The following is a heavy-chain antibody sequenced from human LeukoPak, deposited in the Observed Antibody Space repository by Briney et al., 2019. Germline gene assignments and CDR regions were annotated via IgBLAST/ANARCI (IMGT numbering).Heavy chain of an antibody. CDR2: IKQDGSEK. V-gene: IGHV3-7*01. CDR1: GFTFSSYW. Sequence: GGSLRLSCAASGFTFSSYWMSWVRQAPGKGLEWVANIKQDGSEKYYVDSVKGRFTISRDNAKNSLYLQMNSLRAGDTAVYYCARIEGDSSGWYDYWGQGTLVTVSS. J-gene: IGHJ4*02. D-gene: IGHD6-19*01. CDR3: ARIEGDSSGWYDY.